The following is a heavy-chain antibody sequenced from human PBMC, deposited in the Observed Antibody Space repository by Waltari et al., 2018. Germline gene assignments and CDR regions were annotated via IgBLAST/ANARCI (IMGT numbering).Heavy chain of an antibody. V-gene: IGHV3-53*01. CDR1: GFTVSSNY. CDR3: ARGEPPVYYYGMDV. Sequence: EVQLVESGGGLIQPGGSLRLSCAASGFTVSSNYMSWVRQAPGKGLEWVSVIYSGGSTYDADSVKGRFTISRDNSKNTLYLQMNSLRAEDTAVYYCARGEPPVYYYGMDVWGQGTTVTVSS. J-gene: IGHJ6*02. CDR2: IYSGGST. D-gene: IGHD3-16*01.